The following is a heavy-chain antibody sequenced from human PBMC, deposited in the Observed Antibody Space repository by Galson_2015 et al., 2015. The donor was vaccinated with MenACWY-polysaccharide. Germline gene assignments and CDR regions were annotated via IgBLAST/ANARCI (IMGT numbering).Heavy chain of an antibody. J-gene: IGHJ4*02. V-gene: IGHV4-4*02. Sequence: ETLSLTCSVSGGSISSDNWWTWVRQPPGKGLEWIGEINHSGGTNYNKSLKSRVSISVDTPKSQFSLSLNSVTAADTAVYYCAAAGPPSTRCYTDWGQGVLVTVSS. CDR3: AAAGPPSTRCYTD. D-gene: IGHD2-2*02. CDR2: INHSGGT. CDR1: GGSISSDNW.